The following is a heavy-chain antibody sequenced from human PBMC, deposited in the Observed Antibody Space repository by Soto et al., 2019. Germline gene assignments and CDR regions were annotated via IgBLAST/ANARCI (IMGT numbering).Heavy chain of an antibody. CDR3: ARQRIGDYVDWYFDL. V-gene: IGHV4-39*01. D-gene: IGHD4-17*01. J-gene: IGHJ2*01. CDR2: IYYSGST. CDR1: GGSISSSSYY. Sequence: SETLSLTCAVSGGSISSSSYYWGWIRQPPGKGLEWIGSIYYSGSTYYNPSLKSRVTISVDTSKNQFSLKLSSVTAADTAVYYCARQRIGDYVDWYFDLWGRGTLVTVSS.